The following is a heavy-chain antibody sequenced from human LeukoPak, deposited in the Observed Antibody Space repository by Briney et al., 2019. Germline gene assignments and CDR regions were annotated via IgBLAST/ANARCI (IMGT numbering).Heavy chain of an antibody. J-gene: IGHJ4*02. CDR3: ARRRWDIVVVPADDFDY. V-gene: IGHV3-48*01. D-gene: IGHD2-2*01. Sequence: PGGSLRLSFAASGFTFSSYGMTWVRQAPGKGLGWGSYISSSSSTIYYADSVKGRFTISRDNAKNSLYLQLNSLRAEDTAVYYCARRRWDIVVVPADDFDYWGQGTLVTGSS. CDR2: ISSSSSTI. CDR1: GFTFSSYG.